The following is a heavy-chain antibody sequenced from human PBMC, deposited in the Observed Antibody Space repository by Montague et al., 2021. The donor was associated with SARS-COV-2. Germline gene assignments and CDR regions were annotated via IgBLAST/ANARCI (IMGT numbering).Heavy chain of an antibody. CDR3: ARQPLGYDFVYYYYGMDV. CDR2: IYYSGST. V-gene: IGHV4-31*03. CDR1: GGSISSGGYY. D-gene: IGHD5-12*01. Sequence: TLSLTCTVSGGSISSGGYYWSWLRQHPGKGLEWIGYIYYSGSTYYNPSLKSRVTISVDTSKNQFSLKLNSVTPEDTAVYYCARQPLGYDFVYYYYGMDVWGQGTTVTVSS. J-gene: IGHJ6*02.